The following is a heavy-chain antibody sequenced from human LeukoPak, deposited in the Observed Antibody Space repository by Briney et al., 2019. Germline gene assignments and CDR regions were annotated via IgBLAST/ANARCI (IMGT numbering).Heavy chain of an antibody. Sequence: PGGSLRLSCEASGFSFSNYWMSWVRQAPGKGLEWVANIKQDGSEIYYVDSVRGRFTISRDNAKNSLYLQMNSLRAEDTAVYYCARPSLNTGSYFDYWGQGILVSVSS. D-gene: IGHD1-26*01. V-gene: IGHV3-7*01. CDR3: ARPSLNTGSYFDY. CDR1: GFSFSNYW. J-gene: IGHJ4*02. CDR2: IKQDGSEI.